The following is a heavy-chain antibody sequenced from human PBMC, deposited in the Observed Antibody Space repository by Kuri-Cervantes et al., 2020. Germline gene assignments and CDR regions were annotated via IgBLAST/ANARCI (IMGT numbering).Heavy chain of an antibody. CDR2: MESGGDVR. CDR1: GYTFNTYH. V-gene: IGHV1-46*02. Sequence: ASVKVSCKASGYTFNTYHIHWVRQAPGQGPEWMGKMESGGDVRMNTQTSQGRLTLTRDTSTNTVYMELSSLRSEDTAVYYCARESPRAFRFDPWGQGTLVTVSS. J-gene: IGHJ5*02. CDR3: ARESPRAFRFDP.